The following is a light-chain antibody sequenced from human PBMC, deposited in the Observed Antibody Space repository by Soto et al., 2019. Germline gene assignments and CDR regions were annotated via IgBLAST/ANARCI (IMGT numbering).Light chain of an antibody. J-gene: IGKJ4*01. V-gene: IGKV3D-20*01. CDR1: QGVRSSY. CDR3: QQYDNSAPLS. Sequence: EIVLTQSPATLSLSPGDRATLSCGASQGVRSSYVAWYQQKAGLAPRLLVYDGSSRASGIPDRFSGSGSGTDFTLTIGRLEPEDFAVYYGQQYDNSAPLSFGGGTKVEMK. CDR2: DGS.